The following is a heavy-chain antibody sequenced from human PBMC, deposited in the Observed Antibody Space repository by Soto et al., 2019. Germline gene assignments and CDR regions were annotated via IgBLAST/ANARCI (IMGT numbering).Heavy chain of an antibody. Sequence: EVQLVESGGGLVQPGGSLRLSCAASGFTFSSYWMSWVRQAPGKGLEWVANIKQDGSEKYYVDSVKGRFTISRDNAKNSLYLQMNSLRAEDTAVYYCARGLGSSWYLFYFAYWGQGTLVTVSS. J-gene: IGHJ4*02. CDR2: IKQDGSEK. CDR1: GFTFSSYW. D-gene: IGHD6-13*01. CDR3: ARGLGSSWYLFYFAY. V-gene: IGHV3-7*01.